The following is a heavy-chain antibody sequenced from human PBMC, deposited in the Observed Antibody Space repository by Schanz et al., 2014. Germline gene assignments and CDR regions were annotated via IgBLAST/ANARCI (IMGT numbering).Heavy chain of an antibody. D-gene: IGHD4-4*01. CDR2: ITPILETA. J-gene: IGHJ4*02. V-gene: IGHV1-69*08. CDR1: GGSFDTST. Sequence: QVQLVQSGAEVKKPGSSLKVPCKASGGSFDTSTIAWVRQAPGQGLEYMGRITPILETANYAQKFQGRVTITADKSTGTVYMELSGLGPDDTAVYYCARDQAVTGIDYWGQGTQVTVSS. CDR3: ARDQAVTGIDY.